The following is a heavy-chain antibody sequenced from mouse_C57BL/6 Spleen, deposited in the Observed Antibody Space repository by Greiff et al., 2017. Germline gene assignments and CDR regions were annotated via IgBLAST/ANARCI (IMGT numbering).Heavy chain of an antibody. D-gene: IGHD2-1*01. CDR2: IYPGDGDT. CDR3: ASGYYGNYVRYFDV. V-gene: IGHV1-82*01. J-gene: IGHJ1*03. Sequence: QVQLQQSGPELVKPGASVKISCKASGYAFSSSWMNWVKQRPGKGLEWIGRIYPGDGDTNYNGKFKGKATLTADKSSSTAYMQLSSLTSEDSAVYFCASGYYGNYVRYFDVWGTGTTVTVSS. CDR1: GYAFSSSW.